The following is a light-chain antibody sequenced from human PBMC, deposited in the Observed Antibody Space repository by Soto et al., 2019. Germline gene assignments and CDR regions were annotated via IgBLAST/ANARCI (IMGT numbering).Light chain of an antibody. J-gene: IGKJ2*01. V-gene: IGKV1-5*01. CDR3: QQYSSNLYT. Sequence: EIQMTQSPSTLSASVGDRVTITCRASQSISTHLAWYQQKPGKAPEVLIYDASTLESGVPSRFSGSGSGTKFTLTLSSLQPDDFATYYCQQYSSNLYTFGQGTKLEIK. CDR2: DAS. CDR1: QSISTH.